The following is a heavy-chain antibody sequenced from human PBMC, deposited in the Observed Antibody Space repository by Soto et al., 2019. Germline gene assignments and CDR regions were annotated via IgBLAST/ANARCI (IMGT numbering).Heavy chain of an antibody. V-gene: IGHV3-23*01. CDR1: GFTFSSYA. Sequence: EVQLLESGGGLVQPGGSLRLSCAASGFTFSSYAMSWVRQAPGKGLEWVSAISGSGGSTYYADSVKGRFTISRDNSKDTLYLQMNSLRAEDTAVYYCVSPIVVVIPNDAFDIWGQGTMVTVSS. J-gene: IGHJ3*02. CDR2: ISGSGGST. CDR3: VSPIVVVIPNDAFDI. D-gene: IGHD3-22*01.